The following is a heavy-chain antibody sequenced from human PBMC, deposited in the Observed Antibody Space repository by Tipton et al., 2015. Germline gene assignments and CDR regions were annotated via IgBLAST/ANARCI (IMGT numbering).Heavy chain of an antibody. Sequence: SLRLSCAASGFTFSSYVMSWVRQAPGKGLEWVANIKPDGSEKSYLDSVKDRFTISRDNARNSLYLQVNSLTAEDTAVYFCARVTSFTYYFDFWGQGALVTVSS. CDR3: ARVTSFTYYFDF. V-gene: IGHV3-7*01. CDR2: IKPDGSEK. D-gene: IGHD2-2*01. CDR1: GFTFSSYV. J-gene: IGHJ4*02.